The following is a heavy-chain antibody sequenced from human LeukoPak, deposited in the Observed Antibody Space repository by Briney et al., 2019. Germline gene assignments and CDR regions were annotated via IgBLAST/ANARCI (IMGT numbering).Heavy chain of an antibody. CDR2: IKQDGGEE. Sequence: SGGSLRLSCAASGFTFNNYWMNWVCQAPGKGLEWVANIKQDGGEEYYVDSVKGRFTISRDNAKNSLYLQMNSLRTEDTAVYYCARARWSDYYQYYFDYWGQGILVMVSS. CDR1: GFTFNNYW. D-gene: IGHD3-3*01. V-gene: IGHV3-7*01. CDR3: ARARWSDYYQYYFDY. J-gene: IGHJ4*02.